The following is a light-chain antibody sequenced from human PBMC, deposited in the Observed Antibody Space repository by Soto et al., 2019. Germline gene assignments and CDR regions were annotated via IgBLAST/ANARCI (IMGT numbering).Light chain of an antibody. CDR1: SSDVGGYKS. CDR2: EDR. Sequence: QSALTQPASVSGSPGQSIAITCTGSSSDVGGYKSVSWYQQHPGKAPKLLIYEDRNRPSGVSNRLSGSKSCSTASLTLSGLQSEDEAEYYCCSAAGGKTYVFGTGTKVTVL. CDR3: CSAAGGKTYV. J-gene: IGLJ1*01. V-gene: IGLV2-14*01.